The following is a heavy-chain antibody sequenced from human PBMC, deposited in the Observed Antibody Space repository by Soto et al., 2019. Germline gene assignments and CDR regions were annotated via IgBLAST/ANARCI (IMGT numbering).Heavy chain of an antibody. CDR3: ARDRGEAEYSSGWYWFDP. CDR2: ISSSSSTI. J-gene: IGHJ5*02. CDR1: GFTFSSYS. D-gene: IGHD6-19*01. V-gene: IGHV3-48*04. Sequence: GGSLRLSCAASGFTFSSYSMNWVRQAPGKGLEWVSYISSSSSTIYYADSVKGRFTISRDNAKNSLYLQMNSLRAEDTAVYYCARDRGEAEYSSGWYWFDPWGQGTLVTVSS.